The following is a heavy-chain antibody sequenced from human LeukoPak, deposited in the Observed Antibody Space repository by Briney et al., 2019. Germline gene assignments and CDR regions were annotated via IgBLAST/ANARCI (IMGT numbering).Heavy chain of an antibody. Sequence: SETLSLTCTVSGGSISSSSYYWGWIRQPPGKGLEWIGEINHSGSTNYNPSLKSRVTISVDTSKNQFSLKLSSVTAADTAVYYCARGRRGRSIFGVVSLSYFDYWGQGTLVTVSS. CDR2: INHSGST. V-gene: IGHV4-39*07. D-gene: IGHD3-3*01. CDR3: ARGRRGRSIFGVVSLSYFDY. J-gene: IGHJ4*02. CDR1: GGSISSSSYY.